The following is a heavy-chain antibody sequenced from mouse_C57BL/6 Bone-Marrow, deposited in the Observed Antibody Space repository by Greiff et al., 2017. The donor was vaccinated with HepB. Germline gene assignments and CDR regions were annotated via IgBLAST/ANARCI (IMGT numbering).Heavy chain of an antibody. CDR1: GFTFSSYA. V-gene: IGHV5-4*03. CDR3: ARVYYYGSSHHYYAMDY. J-gene: IGHJ4*01. Sequence: EVKLEESGGGLVKPGGSLKLSCAASGFTFSSYAMSWVRQTPEKRLEWVATISDGGSYTYYPDNVKGRFTISRDNAKNNLYLQMSHLKSEDTAMYYCARVYYYGSSHHYYAMDYWGQGTSVTVSS. CDR2: ISDGGSYT. D-gene: IGHD1-1*01.